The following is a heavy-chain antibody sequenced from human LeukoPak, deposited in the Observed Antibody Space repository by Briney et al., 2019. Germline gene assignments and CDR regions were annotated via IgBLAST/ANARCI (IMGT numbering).Heavy chain of an antibody. Sequence: SETLSLTCTVSGDSVSSYYWSWIRQPPGKGLEWIGYIYYSGSTKYNPSLKSRVTISVDTSKNQFSLKLNSVTAADTAVYYCARAVTYYYDSSGYYLYGMDVWGQGTTVTVSS. J-gene: IGHJ6*02. CDR2: IYYSGST. CDR3: ARAVTYYYDSSGYYLYGMDV. V-gene: IGHV4-59*02. D-gene: IGHD3-22*01. CDR1: GDSVSSYY.